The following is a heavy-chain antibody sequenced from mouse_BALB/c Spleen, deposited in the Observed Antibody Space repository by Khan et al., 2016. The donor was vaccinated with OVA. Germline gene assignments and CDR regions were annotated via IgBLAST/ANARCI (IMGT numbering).Heavy chain of an antibody. D-gene: IGHD2-14*01. CDR2: IWDGGGT. CDR3: ARAYYRYDGYYAMDY. J-gene: IGHJ4*01. CDR1: GFSLSRYN. Sequence: VQLQESGPGLVAPSQSLSITCTVSGFSLSRYNIHWVRQPPGTGLEWLGMIWDGGGTDYISTLKSRLSLSKDNSKSQLFLTLTSLQTDDTAMYYCARAYYRYDGYYAMDYWGQGTSVTVSS. V-gene: IGHV2-6-4*01.